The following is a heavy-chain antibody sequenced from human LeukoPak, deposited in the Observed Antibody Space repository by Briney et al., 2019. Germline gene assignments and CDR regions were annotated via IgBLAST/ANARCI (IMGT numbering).Heavy chain of an antibody. J-gene: IGHJ4*02. CDR3: TRDNDILTGYPTNDY. V-gene: IGHV3-49*04. D-gene: IGHD3-9*01. CDR1: GFTFGDYA. Sequence: PGGSLRLSCTASGFTFGDYAMNWVRQAPGKGLEWVSFIRSRAYGGTTEYAASVKGRFTISRDDSKSIAYLQMNSLKTEDTAVYYRTRDNDILTGYPTNDYWGQGTLVTVSS. CDR2: IRSRAYGGTT.